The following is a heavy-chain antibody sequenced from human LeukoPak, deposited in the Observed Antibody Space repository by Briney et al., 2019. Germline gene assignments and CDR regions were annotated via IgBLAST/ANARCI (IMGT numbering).Heavy chain of an antibody. J-gene: IGHJ6*03. CDR2: MNPNSGNT. Sequence: ASVKVSCKASGYTFTSYDINWVRQATGQGLEWMGWMNPNSGNTGYAQKFQGRVTITRNTSISTAYMELSSLRSEDTAVYYCARGMAARPKNYYYYYYMDVWGKGTTVTVSS. CDR3: ARGMAARPKNYYYYYYMDV. CDR1: GYTFTSYD. V-gene: IGHV1-8*03. D-gene: IGHD6-6*01.